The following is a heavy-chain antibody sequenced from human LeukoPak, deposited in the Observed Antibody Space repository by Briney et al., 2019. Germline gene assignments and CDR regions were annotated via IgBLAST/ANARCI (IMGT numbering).Heavy chain of an antibody. D-gene: IGHD2-2*01. CDR3: ARERLGGEFQLISDAFDV. J-gene: IGHJ3*01. Sequence: PGGSLRLSCAASGFTFSDFYMSWIRQAPGKGLEWVSSITATSGYIYYADSVKGRFTISRDNAKKSLYLQMNSLRAEDTAVYYCARERLGGEFQLISDAFDVWGQGTMVTVSS. V-gene: IGHV3-11*06. CDR2: ITATSGYI. CDR1: GFTFSDFY.